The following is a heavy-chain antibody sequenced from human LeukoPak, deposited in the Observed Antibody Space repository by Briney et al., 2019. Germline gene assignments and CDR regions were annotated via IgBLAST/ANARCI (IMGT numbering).Heavy chain of an antibody. CDR2: INPNSGGT. J-gene: IGHJ4*02. CDR1: GYTFTGYY. V-gene: IGHV1-2*02. D-gene: IGHD6-13*01. CDR3: ARGQQLASN. Sequence: ASVKVSCKASGYTFTGYYIYWVRQAPGQGLEWMGWINPNSGGTNYAQKFQGRVTMTREMSISTAYMELSRLRSDDTSVYYCARGQQLASNWGQGTLVTVSS.